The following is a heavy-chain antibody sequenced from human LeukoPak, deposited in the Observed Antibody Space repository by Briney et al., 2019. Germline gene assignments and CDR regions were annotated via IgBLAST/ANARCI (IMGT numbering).Heavy chain of an antibody. J-gene: IGHJ6*03. D-gene: IGHD3-22*01. Sequence: GGSLRLSCAASGFTFSSYAMSWVRQAPGKGLEWVAFIRYDGSNKYYADSVKGRFTISRDNSKNTLYLQMNSLRAEDTAVYYCARDGDSSGYYLYYYYYMDVWGKGTTVTISS. V-gene: IGHV3-30*02. CDR2: IRYDGSNK. CDR1: GFTFSSYA. CDR3: ARDGDSSGYYLYYYYYMDV.